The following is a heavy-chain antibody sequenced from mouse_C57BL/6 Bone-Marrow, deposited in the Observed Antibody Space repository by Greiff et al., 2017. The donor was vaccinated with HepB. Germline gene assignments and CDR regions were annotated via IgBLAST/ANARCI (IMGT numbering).Heavy chain of an antibody. CDR3: TTRYYKDY. Sequence: EVQLVESGAELVRPGASVKLSCTASGFNIKDDYMHWVKQRPEQGLEWIGWIDPENGDTEYASKFQGKATITADTSSNTAYLQLSSLTSEDTAVYYCTTRYYKDYWGQGTTLTVSS. J-gene: IGHJ2*01. CDR1: GFNIKDDY. CDR2: IDPENGDT. D-gene: IGHD2-12*01. V-gene: IGHV14-4*01.